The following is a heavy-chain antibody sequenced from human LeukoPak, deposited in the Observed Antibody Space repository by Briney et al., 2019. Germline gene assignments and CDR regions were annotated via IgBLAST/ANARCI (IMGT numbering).Heavy chain of an antibody. D-gene: IGHD3-10*01. Sequence: GASVKVSCKASGYTFTGYYMHRVRQAPGQGLEWMGWINPNSGGTNYAQKFQGRVTMTRDTSINTAYMELSRLRSDDTAVYYCARANMVRGVGLFFDRNWFDPWGQGTLVTVSS. J-gene: IGHJ5*02. CDR1: GYTFTGYY. CDR3: ARANMVRGVGLFFDRNWFDP. V-gene: IGHV1-2*02. CDR2: INPNSGGT.